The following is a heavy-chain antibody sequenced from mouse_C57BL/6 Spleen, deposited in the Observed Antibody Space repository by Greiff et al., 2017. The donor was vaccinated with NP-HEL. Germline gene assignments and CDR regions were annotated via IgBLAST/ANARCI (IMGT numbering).Heavy chain of an antibody. D-gene: IGHD2-4*01. CDR3: ARYDYYCARYFDV. CDR1: GFNFNDYY. V-gene: IGHV14-2*01. Sequence: VQLKESGAELVKPGASVKLSCTASGFNFNDYYMHWVKQRPEQGLEWIGRIDPEDGETKYAPKFQGKATISADTSSNTAYLQLSSLTSEYTTVYYYARYDYYCARYFDVWGTGTTVTVSS. J-gene: IGHJ1*03. CDR2: IDPEDGET.